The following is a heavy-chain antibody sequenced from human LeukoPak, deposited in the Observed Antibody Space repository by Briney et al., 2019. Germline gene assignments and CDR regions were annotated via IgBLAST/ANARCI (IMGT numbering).Heavy chain of an antibody. CDR3: ARLPTYTYDCWSGYPGPKYYYYCMDV. CDR2: ISAYNGNT. Sequence: ASVKVSCKASGYTFTSYGISWVRQAPGQGLEWMGWISAYNGNTNYAQKLQGRVTMTTDTSTSTAYMELRSLRSDDTAVYYCARLPTYTYDCWSGYPGPKYYYYCMDVWGKGTTATVSS. CDR1: GYTFTSYG. J-gene: IGHJ6*03. D-gene: IGHD3-3*01. V-gene: IGHV1-18*01.